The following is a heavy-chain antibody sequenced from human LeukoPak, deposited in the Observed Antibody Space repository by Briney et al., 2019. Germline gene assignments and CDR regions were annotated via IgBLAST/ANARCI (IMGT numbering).Heavy chain of an antibody. CDR3: ARPYCSGGDCLRYFDL. CDR1: GYTFTSYD. Sequence: ASVKVSCKASGYTFTSYDISWVRQATGQGLEWMGWMNPISGNTGYAQKFQGRVTMTRSTSISTAYMPLSSLRSEDTAVYYCARPYCSGGDCLRYFDLWGRGTLITVSS. J-gene: IGHJ2*01. CDR2: MNPISGNT. D-gene: IGHD2-15*01. V-gene: IGHV1-8*01.